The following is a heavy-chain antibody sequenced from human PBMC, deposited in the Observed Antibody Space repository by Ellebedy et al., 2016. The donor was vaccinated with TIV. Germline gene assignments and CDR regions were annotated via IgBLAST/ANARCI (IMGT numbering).Heavy chain of an antibody. D-gene: IGHD3-10*01. V-gene: IGHV1-69*05. CDR1: GGTFSSYA. J-gene: IGHJ5*02. CDR2: IIPIFGTA. Sequence: SVKVSXXASGGTFSSYAISWVRQAPGQGLEWMGGIIPIFGTANYAQKLQGRVTMTTDTSTSTAYMELRSLRSDDTAVYYCARDLPTERSITMVRGTSRWFDPWGQGTLVTVSS. CDR3: ARDLPTERSITMVRGTSRWFDP.